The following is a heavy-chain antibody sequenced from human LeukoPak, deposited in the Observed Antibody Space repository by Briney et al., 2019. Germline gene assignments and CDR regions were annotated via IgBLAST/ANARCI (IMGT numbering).Heavy chain of an antibody. CDR1: GFTFSSYS. J-gene: IGHJ6*03. CDR3: AREGWLVVSYMDV. Sequence: PGGSLRLSCAASGFTFSSYSMNWVRQAPGKGLEWVSSISSSSSYIYYADSVKGRFTISRDNAKNSLYLQMNSLRAEDTAVYYCAREGWLVVSYMDVWGKGTTVTVSS. V-gene: IGHV3-21*01. CDR2: ISSSSSYI. D-gene: IGHD6-19*01.